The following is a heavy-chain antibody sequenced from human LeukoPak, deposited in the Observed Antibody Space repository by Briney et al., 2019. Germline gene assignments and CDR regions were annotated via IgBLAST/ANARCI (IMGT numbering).Heavy chain of an antibody. V-gene: IGHV4-30-2*01. Sequence: SETLSLTCTVSGGSISSGGYYWSWIRQPPGKGLEWIGYIYHSGSTYYNPSLKSRVTISVDRSKNQFSLKLSSVTAADTAVYYCARDSMGYYYYMDVWGKGTTVTVSS. CDR1: GGSISSGGYY. CDR3: ARDSMGYYYYMDV. CDR2: IYHSGST. J-gene: IGHJ6*03. D-gene: IGHD2/OR15-2a*01.